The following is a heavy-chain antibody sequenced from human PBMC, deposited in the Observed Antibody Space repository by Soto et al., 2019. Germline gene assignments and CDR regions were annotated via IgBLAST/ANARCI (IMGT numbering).Heavy chain of an antibody. J-gene: IGHJ4*02. CDR1: GFRFSNYG. V-gene: IGHV3-33*01. Sequence: QVQLVESGGGVVQPGRSLRLSCAASGFRFSNYGMHWVRQAPGKGLEWLAVIVADGTGLHYADSVRGRFTISRDNSKNTPYLQLPSLGADDTAIYFCARDDDLPDNGLDHWCQGTLVTVSS. CDR2: IVADGTGL. CDR3: ARDDDLPDNGLDH. D-gene: IGHD1-1*01.